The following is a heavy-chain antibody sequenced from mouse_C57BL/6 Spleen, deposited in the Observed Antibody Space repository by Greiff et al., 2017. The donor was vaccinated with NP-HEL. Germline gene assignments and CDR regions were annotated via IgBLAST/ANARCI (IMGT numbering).Heavy chain of an antibody. J-gene: IGHJ3*01. CDR2: IHPSDSDT. D-gene: IGHD2-5*01. V-gene: IGHV1-74*01. Sequence: QVQLQQPGAELVKPGASVKVSCKASGYTFTSYWMHWVKQRPGQGLEWIGRIHPSDSDTNYNQKFKGKATLTVDKSSSTAYMQLSSLTSEDSAVYYCATDSNYPQFAYWGQGTLVTVSA. CDR3: ATDSNYPQFAY. CDR1: GYTFTSYW.